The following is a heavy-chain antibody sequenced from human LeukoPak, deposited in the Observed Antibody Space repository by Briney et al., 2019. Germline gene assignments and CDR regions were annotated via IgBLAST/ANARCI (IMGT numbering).Heavy chain of an antibody. CDR3: ARATPPRDIVVVPADY. D-gene: IGHD2-2*01. Sequence: PGGSLRLSCAASGFTFSSYAMHWVRQAPGKGLEWVAVISYDGSNKYYADSVKGRFTISRDNSKNTLYLQMNSLRAEDTAVYYCARATPPRDIVVVPADYWGQGTLVTVSS. J-gene: IGHJ4*02. CDR1: GFTFSSYA. CDR2: ISYDGSNK. V-gene: IGHV3-30-3*01.